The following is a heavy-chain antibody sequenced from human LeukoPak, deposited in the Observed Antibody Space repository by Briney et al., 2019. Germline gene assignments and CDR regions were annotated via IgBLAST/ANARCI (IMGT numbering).Heavy chain of an antibody. V-gene: IGHV3-30*03. CDR1: GFTFSYYG. J-gene: IGHJ4*02. Sequence: GGSLRLSCAASGFTFSYYGMHWVRQAPGKGLEWVAVISYDGSNKSYADSVKGRFTISRDNSKNTLYLQMNSLRAEDTAVYYCARDLEEYCSGGSCSLFDYWGQGTLVTVSS. CDR3: ARDLEEYCSGGSCSLFDY. D-gene: IGHD2-15*01. CDR2: ISYDGSNK.